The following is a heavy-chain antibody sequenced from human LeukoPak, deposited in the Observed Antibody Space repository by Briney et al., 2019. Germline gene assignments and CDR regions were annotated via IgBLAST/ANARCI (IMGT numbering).Heavy chain of an antibody. Sequence: SETLSLTCSVSGASISSTSYPWGWIRQPPGKGLEWIGSISYSGSAYYSPSLKSRVTISADTSKNQFSLRLSSVTAADTAVYYCASQHRDYYYYGMDVWGQGTTVTVSS. CDR3: ASQHRDYYYYGMDV. J-gene: IGHJ6*02. V-gene: IGHV4-39*01. D-gene: IGHD1-14*01. CDR1: GASISSTSYP. CDR2: ISYSGSA.